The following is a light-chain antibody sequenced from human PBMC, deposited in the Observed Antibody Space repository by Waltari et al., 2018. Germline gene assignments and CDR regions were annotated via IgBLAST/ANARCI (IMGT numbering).Light chain of an antibody. CDR1: QTVAKY. CDR2: TAS. Sequence: DIQMTQSPSSLSASVGERVTLTCRASQTVAKYLNWYQQKPGKAPKLLIYTASRLQSGVPSRFSGSGSGTDFTLTISSLQPEDFATYYCQQSYFAPWTFGQGTKVESK. CDR3: QQSYFAPWT. J-gene: IGKJ1*01. V-gene: IGKV1-39*01.